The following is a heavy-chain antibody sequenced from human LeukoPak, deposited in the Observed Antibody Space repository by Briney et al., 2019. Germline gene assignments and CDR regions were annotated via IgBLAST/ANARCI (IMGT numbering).Heavy chain of an antibody. D-gene: IGHD3-22*01. V-gene: IGHV3-64D*09. J-gene: IGHJ4*02. Sequence: GGALRLSCSASGFTFSSYATHWVRQAPGKGLEYVSAISSNWGRTYYADSVKGRFTISRDNSKNTLYLKMSSLRAEDTAVYYCVKARDSSGYYYFDYWGQGTLVTVSS. CDR3: VKARDSSGYYYFDY. CDR1: GFTFSSYA. CDR2: ISSNWGRT.